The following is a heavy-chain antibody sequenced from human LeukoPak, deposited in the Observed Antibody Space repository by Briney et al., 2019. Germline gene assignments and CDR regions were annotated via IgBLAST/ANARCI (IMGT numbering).Heavy chain of an antibody. J-gene: IGHJ4*02. CDR1: GFTFGGYA. D-gene: IGHD3-22*01. CDR2: ICVSVGST. V-gene: IGHV3-23*01. CDR3: AKDLPWTHYHGSSGSEFDY. Sequence: GGSLRLSCAASGFTFGGYAISSVPAAPREGPEWVSAICVSVGSTYSAGSVKGRFPFSTHNSKNPLYLQMHRPRAEDTAVYYCAKDLPWTHYHGSSGSEFDYWGQGTLATVSS.